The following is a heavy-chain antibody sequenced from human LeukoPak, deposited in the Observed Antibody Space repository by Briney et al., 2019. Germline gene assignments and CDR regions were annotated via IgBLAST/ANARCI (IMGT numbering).Heavy chain of an antibody. CDR2: IIPIFGTA. Sequence: GASVKVSCKASGGTFSCYAISWVRRAPGQGLEWMGGIIPIFGTANYAQKFQGRVTITADESTSTAYMELSSLRSEDTAVYYCARDCSSTSCYGGGYDYWGKGTLVTVSS. V-gene: IGHV1-69*13. J-gene: IGHJ4*02. CDR1: GGTFSCYA. D-gene: IGHD2-2*01. CDR3: ARDCSSTSCYGGGYDY.